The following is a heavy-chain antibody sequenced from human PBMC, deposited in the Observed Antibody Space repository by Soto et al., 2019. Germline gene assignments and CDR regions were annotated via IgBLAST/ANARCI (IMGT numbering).Heavy chain of an antibody. CDR2: INGDGSII. D-gene: IGHD3-9*01. Sequence: GGSLRLSCTASGFTFSDSWMHWVRQAPGQGLVWVSRINGDGSIITSADSVKGRFTISRDNAKNTVYLEMNSLGAEDTAVYYCTRVPAYYVGYWGQGTLVTVSS. V-gene: IGHV3-74*01. CDR3: TRVPAYYVGY. J-gene: IGHJ4*02. CDR1: GFTFSDSW.